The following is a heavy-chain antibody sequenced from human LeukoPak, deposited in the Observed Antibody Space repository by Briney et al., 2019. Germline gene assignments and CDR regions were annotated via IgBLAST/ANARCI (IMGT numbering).Heavy chain of an antibody. Sequence: GGSLTLSCTASGCIFSSYALSWVRQAQGKGLEGVSTVSGSGSSTYYADPAKGRFTIPRDNSKKTVYLQMNSLRADDTAVYYCPNDRSRIHDVCHGRFDYWGQGNLVNGSS. CDR2: VSGSGSST. CDR3: PNDRSRIHDVCHGRFDY. V-gene: IGHV3-23*01. J-gene: IGHJ4*01. CDR1: GCIFSSYA. D-gene: IGHD2-8*01.